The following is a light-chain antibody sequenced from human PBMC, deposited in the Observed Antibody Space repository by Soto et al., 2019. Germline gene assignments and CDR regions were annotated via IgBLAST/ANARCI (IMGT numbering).Light chain of an antibody. CDR2: EVS. CDR3: SSYAGSNYYV. CDR1: SSDVGGYNY. J-gene: IGLJ1*01. V-gene: IGLV2-8*01. Sequence: QSALTQPPSASGSPGQSVTISCTGTSSDVGGYNYVSWYQQHPGKAPKLMIYEVSKRPSGVPDRFSGSKSGNTASLTVSRLQAEDEADYYCSSYAGSNYYVFGTGTKVTVL.